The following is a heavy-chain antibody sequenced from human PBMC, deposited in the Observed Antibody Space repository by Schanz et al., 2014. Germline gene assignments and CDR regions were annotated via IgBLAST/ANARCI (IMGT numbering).Heavy chain of an antibody. CDR2: ISANSGGT. J-gene: IGHJ3*02. CDR1: GRTFIVYHV. V-gene: IGHV1-18*01. D-gene: IGHD6-13*01. CDR3: ARNIIATARAYDI. Sequence: QVQLVQSGAEVKKPGASMKVSCKASGRTFIVYHVLHWVRQAPGQGLEWMGWISANSGGTNYAQKLQGRVTMTTDTSTSTVYMELRSLRSDDTAVYYCARNIIATARAYDIWGQGTMVTVSS.